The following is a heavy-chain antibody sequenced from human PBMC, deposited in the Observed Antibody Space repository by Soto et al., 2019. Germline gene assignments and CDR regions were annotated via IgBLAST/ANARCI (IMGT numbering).Heavy chain of an antibody. CDR3: ARGGYDFPNWFDP. V-gene: IGHV3-21*01. D-gene: IGHD3-3*01. CDR2: ISSSSSYI. J-gene: IGHJ5*02. CDR1: GFTFSSYS. Sequence: SGGSLRLSCAASGFTFSSYSMNWVRQAPGKGLEWVSSISSSSSYIYYADSVKGRFTISRDNAKNSLYLQMNSLRAEDTAVYYCARGGYDFPNWFDPWGQGTLVTVSS.